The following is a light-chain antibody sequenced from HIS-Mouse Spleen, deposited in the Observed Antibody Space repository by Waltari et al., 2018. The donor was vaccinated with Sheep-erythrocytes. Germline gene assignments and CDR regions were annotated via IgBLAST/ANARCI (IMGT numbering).Light chain of an antibody. CDR2: DVS. CDR3: CSYAGSYNYV. CDR1: SSAVGGYNY. Sequence: QSALTQPRSVSGSPRQSVTISGTGTSSAVGGYNYVSWYQQHPGKAPKLMIYDVSKRPSVVPDRFSGSKSGNTASLTISGLQAEDEADYYCCSYAGSYNYVFGTGTKVTVL. J-gene: IGLJ1*01. V-gene: IGLV2-11*02.